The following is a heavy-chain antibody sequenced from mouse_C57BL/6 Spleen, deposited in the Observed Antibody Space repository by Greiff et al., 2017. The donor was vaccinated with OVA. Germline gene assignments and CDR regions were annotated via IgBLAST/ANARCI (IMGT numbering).Heavy chain of an antibody. J-gene: IGHJ4*01. CDR2: INTNNGGT. CDR1: GYTFTDYY. D-gene: IGHD1-1*01. Sequence: EVQLQQSGPELVKPGASVKISCKASGYTFTDYYMNWVKQSHGKSLEWIGDINTNNGGTSYNQKFKGKATLTVDKSSSTAYMELRSLTSEDSAVYYCARRDYGSSSRGDYWGQGTSVTVSS. CDR3: ARRDYGSSSRGDY. V-gene: IGHV1-26*01.